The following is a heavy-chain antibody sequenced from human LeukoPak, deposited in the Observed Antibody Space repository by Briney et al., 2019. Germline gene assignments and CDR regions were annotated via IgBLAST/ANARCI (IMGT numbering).Heavy chain of an antibody. Sequence: GGSLRLSCAASGFTFNNYAMSWVRQAPGKGPEWVSAIGSNAGDAKYAGSVKGRFTISRDNAKNSLYLQMNSLRAEDTAVYYCARGYSGSYSGAFAIWGQGTMVTVSS. CDR1: GFTFNNYA. J-gene: IGHJ3*02. D-gene: IGHD1-26*01. V-gene: IGHV3-23*01. CDR3: ARGYSGSYSGAFAI. CDR2: IGSNAGDA.